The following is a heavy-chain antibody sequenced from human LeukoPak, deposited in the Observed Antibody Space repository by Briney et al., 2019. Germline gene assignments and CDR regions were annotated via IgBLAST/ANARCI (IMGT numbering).Heavy chain of an antibody. D-gene: IGHD2-2*02. CDR3: ARGRSPGGYQLPYRYIRYWYFDL. V-gene: IGHV1-69*13. J-gene: IGHJ2*01. Sequence: SVKVSCKASGGTFSSYAISWVRQAPGQGLEWMGGIIPIFGTANYAQKFQGRVTITADESASTAYMELSSLRSEDTAVYYCARGRSPGGYQLPYRYIRYWYFDLWGRGTLVTVSS. CDR1: GGTFSSYA. CDR2: IIPIFGTA.